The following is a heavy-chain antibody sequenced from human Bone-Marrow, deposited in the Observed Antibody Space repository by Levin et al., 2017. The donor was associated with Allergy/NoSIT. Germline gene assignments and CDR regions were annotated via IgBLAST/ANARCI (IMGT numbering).Heavy chain of an antibody. CDR3: ARNWRSAFDI. J-gene: IGHJ3*02. CDR1: GFTFSSYW. V-gene: IGHV3-7*04. Sequence: PGESLKISCAASGFTFSSYWMSWVRQAPGKGLEWVANIKQDGTEMFYVDSVKGRFTVSKDNAKNLMFLRMTSLSPEDTAVYYCARNWRSAFDIWGQGTLVTVSS. CDR2: IKQDGTEM. D-gene: IGHD2-8*02.